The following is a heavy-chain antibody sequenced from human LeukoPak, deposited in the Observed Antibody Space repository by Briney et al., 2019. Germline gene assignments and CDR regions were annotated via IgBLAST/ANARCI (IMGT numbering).Heavy chain of an antibody. Sequence: ETLSLTCAVYGGSFSGYYWSWIRQPPGKGLEWVSAISGKSGHTFYADSVAGRFTISRDNSEKMVFLHMNRLRADDTALYFCAKEVTVVRGVVRPYFDYWGQGTPVTVSP. J-gene: IGHJ4*02. V-gene: IGHV3-23*01. D-gene: IGHD3-10*01. CDR2: ISGKSGHT. CDR1: GGSFSGYY. CDR3: AKEVTVVRGVVRPYFDY.